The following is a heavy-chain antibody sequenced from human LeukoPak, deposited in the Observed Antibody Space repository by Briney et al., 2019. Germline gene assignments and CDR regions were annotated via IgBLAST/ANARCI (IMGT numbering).Heavy chain of an antibody. J-gene: IGHJ4*02. D-gene: IGHD6-13*01. CDR2: ISSDGSST. V-gene: IGHV3-74*01. CDR1: GFTFSSYW. Sequence: SGGSLRLSCAASGFTFSSYWMHWVRQAPGKGLVWVSRISSDGSSTTYADSVKGRFTISRDNSKNTLYLQMNSLRAEDTAVYYCAKDRQAGIAAAGRVRGEGYLDYWGQGTLVTVSS. CDR3: AKDRQAGIAAAGRVRGEGYLDY.